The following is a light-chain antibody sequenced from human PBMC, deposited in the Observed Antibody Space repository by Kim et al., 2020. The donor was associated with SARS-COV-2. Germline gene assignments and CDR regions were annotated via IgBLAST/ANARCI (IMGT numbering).Light chain of an antibody. CDR1: QSVSSY. Sequence: EIVLTQSPATLSLSPGERATLSCRASQSVSSYLAWYQQKPGQAPRLLIYDASNRATGIPARFSGSGSGTDFTLTISSLEPEDFATYYCQQFNSYPCTFGQGTKLEI. CDR2: DAS. CDR3: QQFNSYPCT. V-gene: IGKV3-11*01. J-gene: IGKJ2*01.